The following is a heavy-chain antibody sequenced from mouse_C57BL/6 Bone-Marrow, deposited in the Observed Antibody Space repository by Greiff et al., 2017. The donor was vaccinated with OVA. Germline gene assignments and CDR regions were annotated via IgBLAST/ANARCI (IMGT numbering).Heavy chain of an antibody. Sequence: QVQLQQPGAELVKPGASVKLSCKASGYTFTSYWMHWVKQRPGQGLEWIGMIHPNSGSTNYNEKFKSKATLTVDKSSSTAYMQLSSLTSEDSAVYYGAREGYYGSSYYFDYWGQGTTLTVSS. CDR1: GYTFTSYW. CDR2: IHPNSGST. CDR3: AREGYYGSSYYFDY. J-gene: IGHJ2*01. D-gene: IGHD1-1*01. V-gene: IGHV1-64*01.